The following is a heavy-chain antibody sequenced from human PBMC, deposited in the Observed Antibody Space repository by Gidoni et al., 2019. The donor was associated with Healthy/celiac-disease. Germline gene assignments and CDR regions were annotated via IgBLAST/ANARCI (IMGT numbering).Heavy chain of an antibody. CDR3: ARQFYPYYFDY. V-gene: IGHV4-39*01. Sequence: QLQLQESGPGLVKPAETLSLTCTVSGGSISSSSYYWGCIRQPPGKGLEWIGSIYYSGSTYYNPSLKSRVTISVDTSKNQFSLKLSSVTAADTAVYYCARQFYPYYFDYWGQGTLVTVSS. CDR1: GGSISSSSYY. J-gene: IGHJ4*02. D-gene: IGHD3-16*02. CDR2: IYYSGST.